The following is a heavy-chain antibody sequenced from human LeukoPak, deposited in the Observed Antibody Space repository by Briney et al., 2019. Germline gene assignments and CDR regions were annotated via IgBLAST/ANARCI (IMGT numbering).Heavy chain of an antibody. CDR3: AKRGRGTMIVVVRHFDY. CDR2: ISGSGGST. CDR1: GFTFSSYA. J-gene: IGHJ4*02. V-gene: IGHV3-23*01. D-gene: IGHD3-22*01. Sequence: GGSLRLSCGASGFTFSSYAMSWVRQAPGKGLEWVSAISGSGGSTYYADSVKGRFTISRDNSKNTLYLQMNSLRAEDTAVYYCAKRGRGTMIVVVRHFDYWGQGTLVTVSS.